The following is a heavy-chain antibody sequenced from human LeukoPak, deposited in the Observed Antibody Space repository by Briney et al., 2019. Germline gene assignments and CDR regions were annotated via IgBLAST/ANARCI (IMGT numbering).Heavy chain of an antibody. CDR3: ARDLPGTDDAFDI. CDR1: GGTFSSYA. V-gene: IGHV1-69*06. CDR2: IIPIFGTA. D-gene: IGHD2-2*01. J-gene: IGHJ3*02. Sequence: SVKVSCKASGGTFSSYAISWVRQAPGQGLEWMGGIIPIFGTANHAQRFQGRVTITADKSTGTAYVELSGLRSDDTAVYYCARDLPGTDDAFDIWGQGTMVTVSS.